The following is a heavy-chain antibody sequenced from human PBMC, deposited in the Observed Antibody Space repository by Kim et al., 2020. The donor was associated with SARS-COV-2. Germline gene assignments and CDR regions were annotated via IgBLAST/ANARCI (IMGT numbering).Heavy chain of an antibody. CDR2: ISYDGSNK. Sequence: GGSLRLSCAASGFTFSSYGMHWVRQAPGKGLEWVAVISYDGSNKYYADSVKGRFTISRDNSKNTLYLQMNSLRAEDTAVYYCARVHYYDSSGYSGGGAFDIWGQGTMVTVSS. CDR3: ARVHYYDSSGYSGGGAFDI. CDR1: GFTFSSYG. J-gene: IGHJ3*02. D-gene: IGHD3-22*01. V-gene: IGHV3-33*05.